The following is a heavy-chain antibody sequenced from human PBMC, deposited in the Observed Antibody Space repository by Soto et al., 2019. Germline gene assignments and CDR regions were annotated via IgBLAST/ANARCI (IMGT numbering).Heavy chain of an antibody. CDR3: ARSRHGSGSYYLNWFDP. D-gene: IGHD3-10*01. V-gene: IGHV4-31*03. Sequence: SETLSLTCTVSGGSISSGGYYWSWIRQHPGKGLEWIGYIYYSGSTYYNPSLKSRVTISVDTSKNQFSLKLSSVTAADTVVYYCARSRHGSGSYYLNWFDPWGQGTLVTVSS. CDR1: GGSISSGGYY. CDR2: IYYSGST. J-gene: IGHJ5*02.